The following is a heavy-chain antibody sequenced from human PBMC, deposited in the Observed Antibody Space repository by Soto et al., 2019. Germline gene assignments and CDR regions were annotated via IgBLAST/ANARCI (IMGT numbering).Heavy chain of an antibody. CDR1: GGSISSSSYY. D-gene: IGHD3-3*01. CDR2: IYYSGST. V-gene: IGHV4-39*01. CDR3: ARHSPYYDFWSGIFSQLVTAQGYGMDV. J-gene: IGHJ6*02. Sequence: PSETLSLTCTVSGGSISSSSYYWGWIRQPPGKGLEWIGSIYYSGSTYYNPSLKSRVTISVDTSKNQFSLKLSSVTAADTAVYYCARHSPYYDFWSGIFSQLVTAQGYGMDVWGQGTTVTVSS.